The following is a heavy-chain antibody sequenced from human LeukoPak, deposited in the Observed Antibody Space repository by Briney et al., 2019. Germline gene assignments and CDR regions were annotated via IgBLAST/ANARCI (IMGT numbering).Heavy chain of an antibody. CDR3: ARHPPRDGSAFDY. J-gene: IGHJ4*02. V-gene: IGHV4-39*01. Sequence: SETLSLTCTVSGGSISSGSYYWGWIRQPPGKGREWIARMYYSGTTFYSPSRKSRATVSVGTAKKRVSLKLGSVTAADPAVYYCARHPPRDGSAFDYWGQGNLVTVSS. CDR2: MYYSGTT. CDR1: GGSISSGSYY.